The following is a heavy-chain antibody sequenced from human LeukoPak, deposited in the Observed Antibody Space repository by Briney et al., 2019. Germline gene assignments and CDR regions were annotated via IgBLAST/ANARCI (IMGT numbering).Heavy chain of an antibody. CDR3: ARAMVRGNHWFDN. Sequence: SETLSLTCTVSGGSISSFYWSWIRQTAGKGLEWIGRIYVSGSTNYNPSLQSRVTMSVDTSKKQISLKMRSVTAADTAVYYCARAMVRGNHWFDNWGQGALVTVSS. V-gene: IGHV4-4*07. D-gene: IGHD3-10*01. J-gene: IGHJ4*02. CDR1: GGSISSFY. CDR2: IYVSGST.